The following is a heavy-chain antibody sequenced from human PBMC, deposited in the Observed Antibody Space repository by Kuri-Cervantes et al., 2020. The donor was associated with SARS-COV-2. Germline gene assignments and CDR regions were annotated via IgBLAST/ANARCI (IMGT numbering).Heavy chain of an antibody. CDR2: IYPDDSDI. CDR3: ARRYSTGLYNFDY. CDR1: GYTFSNYW. Sequence: GESLKISCKGSGYTFSNYWIAWVRQVPGKGLEWMGIIYPDDSDIRYSPSFQGQVTISADKSSSTAYLQWSSLTASDTAMYFCARRYSTGLYNFDYWGQGTLVTVSS. V-gene: IGHV5-51*01. D-gene: IGHD6-19*01. J-gene: IGHJ4*02.